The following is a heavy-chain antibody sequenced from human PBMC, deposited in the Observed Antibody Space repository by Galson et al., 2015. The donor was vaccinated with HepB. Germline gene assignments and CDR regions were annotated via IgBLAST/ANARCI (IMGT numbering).Heavy chain of an antibody. CDR3: ARRCGDDCHDAYDI. D-gene: IGHD2-21*02. V-gene: IGHV3-23*01. CDR1: GFTFSNYA. Sequence: SLRLSCAASGFTFSNYAMTWVRQAPGKGLEWVSVINGSGGSTYYADSVEGRFTISRDNSKNMLFLQMNSLRAEDTAVYFCARRCGDDCHDAYDIWGQGTMVTVSS. J-gene: IGHJ3*02. CDR2: INGSGGST.